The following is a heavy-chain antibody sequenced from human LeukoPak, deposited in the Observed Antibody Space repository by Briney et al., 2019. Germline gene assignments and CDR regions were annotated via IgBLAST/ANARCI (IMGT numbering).Heavy chain of an antibody. CDR1: GDSISSYY. J-gene: IGHJ4*02. D-gene: IGHD4-17*01. CDR2: FYISGST. CDR3: ASRKLLSGDYELDDY. Sequence: PSETLSLTCTVSGDSISSYYWSWIRQPAGKGLEWIGRFYISGSTNYNPSLKSRVTMSVDTSKNQFSLKLSSVTAADTAVYYCASRKLLSGDYELDDYWGQGTLVTVSS. V-gene: IGHV4-4*07.